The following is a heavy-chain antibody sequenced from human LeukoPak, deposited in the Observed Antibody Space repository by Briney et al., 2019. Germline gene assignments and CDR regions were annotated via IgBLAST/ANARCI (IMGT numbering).Heavy chain of an antibody. V-gene: IGHV3-30-3*01. J-gene: IGHJ3*02. D-gene: IGHD3-16*01. CDR3: ARDFWSVFGKEAAFDI. CDR2: ISYGGSNK. Sequence: PGRSLRLSCAASGFTFSSYAMHWVRQAPGKGLEWVAVISYGGSNKYYADSVKGRFTISRDNSKNTLYLQMDSLRGEDTAVYYCARDFWSVFGKEAAFDIWGQGTMVTVSS. CDR1: GFTFSSYA.